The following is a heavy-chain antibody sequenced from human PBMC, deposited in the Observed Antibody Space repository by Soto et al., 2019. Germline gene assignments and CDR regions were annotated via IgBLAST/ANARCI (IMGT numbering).Heavy chain of an antibody. CDR3: ARARDGYNFLYEPT. V-gene: IGHV3-53*01. CDR1: GITLSSNY. D-gene: IGHD5-12*01. Sequence: PGGSLRLSCAASGITLSSNYMSWVRQAPGKGLEWVSVIYSGGSTDYADSVKGRFTISRDNSKNTVYLQMNSLRVEDTAVYYCARARDGYNFLYEPTWGQGTLVTVS. J-gene: IGHJ4*02. CDR2: IYSGGST.